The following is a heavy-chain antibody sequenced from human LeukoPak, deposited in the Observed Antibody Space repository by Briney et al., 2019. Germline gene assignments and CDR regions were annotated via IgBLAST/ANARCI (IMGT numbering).Heavy chain of an antibody. D-gene: IGHD6-19*01. CDR3: AKDATAVPGTVYMDV. J-gene: IGHJ6*03. V-gene: IGHV3-48*03. CDR2: ISSSGSTI. Sequence: GGSLRLSCAASGFTFSSYEMNWVRQAPGKGLEWVSYISSSGSTIYYADAVKGRFTISRDDAKNSLYLQMTSLRDEDTALYYCAKDATAVPGTVYMDVWGKGTTVTVSS. CDR1: GFTFSSYE.